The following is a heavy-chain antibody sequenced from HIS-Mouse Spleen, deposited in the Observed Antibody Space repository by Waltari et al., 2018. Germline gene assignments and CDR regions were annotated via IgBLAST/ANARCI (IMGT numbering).Heavy chain of an antibody. J-gene: IGHJ4*02. CDR2: MNPNSGNT. CDR1: GYTFTRYD. Sequence: QVQLVQSGAEVKKPGASVKVPCKASGYTFTRYDIHWVRQATGQGLEWMGWMNPNSGNTGYAQKFQGRVTMTRNTSISTAYMELSSLRSEDTAVYYCARGHDYSNYFDYWGQGTLVTVSS. D-gene: IGHD4-4*01. CDR3: ARGHDYSNYFDY. V-gene: IGHV1-8*01.